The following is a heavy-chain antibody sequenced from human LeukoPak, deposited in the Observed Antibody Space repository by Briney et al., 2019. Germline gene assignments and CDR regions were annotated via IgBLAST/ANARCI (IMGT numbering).Heavy chain of an antibody. V-gene: IGHV3-23*01. CDR2: IGYSGSLT. J-gene: IGHJ4*02. CDR1: GFTFSSYT. CDR3: AKSSGISDY. D-gene: IGHD3-22*01. Sequence: AGGSLRLSCAASGFTFSSYTMSWVRQGPEKGLEWVSAIGYSGSLTSYADSVKGRFTISRDNSKNTLYLQMNSLRAEDTAVYYCAKSSGISDYWGQGTLVTVSS.